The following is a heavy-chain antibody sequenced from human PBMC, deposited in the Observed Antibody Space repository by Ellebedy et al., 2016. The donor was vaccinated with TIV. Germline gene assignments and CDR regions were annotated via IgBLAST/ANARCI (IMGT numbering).Heavy chain of an antibody. J-gene: IGHJ4*02. D-gene: IGHD7-27*01. CDR3: ASDDGDKITGDQHSDY. CDR2: IIPILGIA. CDR1: GGTFSSYA. V-gene: IGHV1-69*04. Sequence: ASVKVSCKASGGTFSSYATSWVRQAPGQGLEWMGRIIPILGIATYAQKLQGRVTMTTDTSTSTAYMELRSLRSDDTAVYYCASDDGDKITGDQHSDYWGQGTLVTVSS.